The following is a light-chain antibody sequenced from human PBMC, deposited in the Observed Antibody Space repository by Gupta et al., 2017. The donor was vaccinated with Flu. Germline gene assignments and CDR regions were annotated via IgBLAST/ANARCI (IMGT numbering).Light chain of an antibody. J-gene: IGLJ1*01. Sequence: SYVLTQPPSASVAPGPPARIICGGNNIGSKSVHWYQQKPGQAPVLVVYDDSDRPSGIPERFSGSNSGNTATLTISRVEAGDEADYYCQVWDSSSDHHVFGTGTKVTVL. CDR1: NIGSKS. V-gene: IGLV3-21*02. CDR3: QVWDSSSDHHV. CDR2: DDS.